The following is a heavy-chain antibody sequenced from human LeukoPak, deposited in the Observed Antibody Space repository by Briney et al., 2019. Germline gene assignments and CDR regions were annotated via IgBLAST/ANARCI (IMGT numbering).Heavy chain of an antibody. CDR2: IDSGSDDI. J-gene: IGHJ4*02. CDR3: ARDTYRPQLIDS. D-gene: IGHD5-18*01. V-gene: IGHV3-21*05. Sequence: GGSLRLSCAASGFIFSLYAMNWVRQAPGKGLEWISYIDSGSDDILHADSVRGRFTISRDNAKNTLYLEMNSLRAEDTAVYYCARDTYRPQLIDSWGQGTLVTVSS. CDR1: GFIFSLYA.